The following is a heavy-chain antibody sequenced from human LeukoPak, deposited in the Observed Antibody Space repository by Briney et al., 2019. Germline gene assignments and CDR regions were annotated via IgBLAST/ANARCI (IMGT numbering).Heavy chain of an antibody. CDR3: AITPRDYYDFWSGYYVY. V-gene: IGHV3-33*08. J-gene: IGHJ4*02. CDR1: GFSFSSND. Sequence: PGGSLRLSCAASGFSFSSNDIHWVRQAPGKGLEWVAVIWYDGSNKYYADSVKGRFTISRDNSKNTLYLQMNSLRAEDTAVYYCAITPRDYYDFWSGYYVYWGQGTLVTVSS. CDR2: IWYDGSNK. D-gene: IGHD3-3*01.